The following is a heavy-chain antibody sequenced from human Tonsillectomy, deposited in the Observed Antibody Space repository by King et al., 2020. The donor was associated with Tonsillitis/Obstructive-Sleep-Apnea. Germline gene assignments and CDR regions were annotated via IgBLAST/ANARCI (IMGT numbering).Heavy chain of an antibody. D-gene: IGHD3-10*01. CDR2: VLAGNGNT. V-gene: IGHV1-3*01. J-gene: IGHJ4*02. CDR3: ARVRVLQWFGESPPDFDY. Sequence: VQLVQSGAEVKKPGASVKVSCKASGYSFSKYAIHWVRQAPGQSLEWMGWVLAGNGNTRYSQHFQGRVTITRDTSASTVYMELSSLKSDDTALYYCARVRVLQWFGESPPDFDYWGQGTLVTVSS. CDR1: GYSFSKYA.